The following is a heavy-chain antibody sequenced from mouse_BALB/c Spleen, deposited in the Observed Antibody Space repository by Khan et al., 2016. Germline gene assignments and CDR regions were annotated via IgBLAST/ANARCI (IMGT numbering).Heavy chain of an antibody. CDR3: ASKYYDSSVFDV. J-gene: IGHJ1*01. D-gene: IGHD1-1*01. V-gene: IGHV9-2-1*01. Sequence: QIQLVQSGPELKKPGETVKISCRASGYTFTDFSMHWVKQTPGKGLKWMGWINTETGEPAYADDFKGRFAFSLETSASTAYLQLNHLQNEDTATYFYASKYYDSSVFDVWGAGTTVTVSS. CDR2: INTETGEP. CDR1: GYTFTDFS.